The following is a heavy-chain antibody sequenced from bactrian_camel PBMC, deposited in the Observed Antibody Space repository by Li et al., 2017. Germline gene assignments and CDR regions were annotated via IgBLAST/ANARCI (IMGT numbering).Heavy chain of an antibody. V-gene: IGHV3S55*01. CDR3: AALKCSDVSSLMIMVRAADARY. J-gene: IGHJ4*01. CDR1: EFPTRRYC. CDR2: IDTYGFT. Sequence: QVQLVESGGTTVQPGGSLRISCEATEFPTRRYCVGWFRQAPGKEREEVAIIDTYGFTTYGDSVKGRFTISQNNAKHTLYLEMSNLKPADTGMYSCAALKCSDVSSLMIMVRAADARYWGQGTQVTVS. D-gene: IGHD1*01.